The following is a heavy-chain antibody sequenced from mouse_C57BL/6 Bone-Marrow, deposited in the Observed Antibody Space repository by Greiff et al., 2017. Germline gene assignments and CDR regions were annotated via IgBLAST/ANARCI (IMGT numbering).Heavy chain of an antibody. V-gene: IGHV1-61*01. D-gene: IGHD2-5*01. CDR2: IYPSDSET. CDR3: ARGGYYSTHYYAMDY. J-gene: IGHJ4*01. CDR1: GYTFTSYW. Sequence: QVQLKQPGAELVRPGSSVKLSCKASGYTFTSYWMDWVKQRPGQGLEWIGNIYPSDSETHYNQKFKDKATLTVDKSSSTAYMQLSSLTSEDSAVYYCARGGYYSTHYYAMDYWGQGTSVTVSS.